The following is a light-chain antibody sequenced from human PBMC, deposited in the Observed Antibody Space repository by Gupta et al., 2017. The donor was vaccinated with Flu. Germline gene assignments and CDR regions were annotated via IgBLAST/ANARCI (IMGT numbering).Light chain of an antibody. V-gene: IGKV3-20*01. CDR1: QSVSSSY. CDR2: GAS. Sequence: EIVLTQSPGTLSLSPGERATLSCRASQSVSSSYLAWYQQKPGQAPRLLIYGASRRATGIPDRFSGSGSGTDVTLTISRLEPEDFAVYYCQKYGSSPRTFGQGTKVEIK. J-gene: IGKJ1*01. CDR3: QKYGSSPRT.